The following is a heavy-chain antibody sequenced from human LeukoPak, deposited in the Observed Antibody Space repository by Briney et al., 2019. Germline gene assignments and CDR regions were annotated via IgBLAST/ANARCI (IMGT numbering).Heavy chain of an antibody. CDR2: INAGNGNT. Sequence: GASVKVSCKASGYTFTSYAMHWVRQAPGQRLEWMGWINAGNGNTKYSQKFQGRVTITRDTSASTAYMELSSLRSEDTAVYYCARGTYHYGSGVSPVDYWGQGTLVTVSS. V-gene: IGHV1-3*01. CDR1: GYTFTSYA. D-gene: IGHD3-10*01. J-gene: IGHJ4*02. CDR3: ARGTYHYGSGVSPVDY.